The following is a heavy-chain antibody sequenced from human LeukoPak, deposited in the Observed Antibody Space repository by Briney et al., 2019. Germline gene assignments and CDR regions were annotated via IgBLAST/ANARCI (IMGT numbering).Heavy chain of an antibody. Sequence: GGSLRLSCAASGFTFSSYGMSWVRQAPGKGLEWVSAISGSGGSTYYADSVKGRFTISRDNSKNTLHLQMNSLTTEDTAMYYCAHSKAVAGFGTFDYWGQGTLVTVSS. CDR3: AHSKAVAGFGTFDY. J-gene: IGHJ4*02. CDR1: GFTFSSYG. D-gene: IGHD6-19*01. CDR2: ISGSGGST. V-gene: IGHV3-23*01.